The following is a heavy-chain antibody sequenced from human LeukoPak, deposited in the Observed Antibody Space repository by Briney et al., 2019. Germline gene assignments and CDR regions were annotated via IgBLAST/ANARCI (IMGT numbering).Heavy chain of an antibody. V-gene: IGHV4-59*01. D-gene: IGHD4-17*01. CDR1: GGSMSRYY. J-gene: IGHJ4*02. CDR2: IYYSGST. CDR3: ARDPYGDYYFDY. Sequence: SETLSLTCTVSGGSMSRYYWSWIRQPPGKGLEWLGYIYYSGSTNYNPSLKSRVTISVDTSKIQFSLKLSFVTAADTAVYYCARDPYGDYYFDYWGQGTLVTVSS.